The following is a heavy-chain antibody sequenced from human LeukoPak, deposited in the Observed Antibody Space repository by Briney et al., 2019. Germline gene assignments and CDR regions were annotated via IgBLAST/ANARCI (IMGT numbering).Heavy chain of an antibody. J-gene: IGHJ4*02. CDR1: GGSISNYY. D-gene: IGHD3-22*01. CDR3: ARYYYDSSGYYYDY. V-gene: IGHV4-59*01. CDR2: IYYSGST. Sequence: SETLSLTCTVSGGSISNYYWSWIRQPPGKGLEWIGYIYYSGSTNYNPSLKSRVTISVDTSKNQFSLKLSSVTAADTAVYYCARYYYDSSGYYYDYWGQGTLVTVSS.